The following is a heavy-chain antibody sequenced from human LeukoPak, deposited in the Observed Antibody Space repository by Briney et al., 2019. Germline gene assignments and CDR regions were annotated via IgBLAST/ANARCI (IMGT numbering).Heavy chain of an antibody. CDR3: ARGSYSSTGRFYFDY. CDR1: VGSISSYY. V-gene: IGHV4-4*07. J-gene: IGHJ4*02. Sequence: PSETLSLTWTFSVGSISSYYWSWIRQPAGKGLEWVGRIYTSGTTFYNPSLKSRVTMSVDTSKNQSSLKLNSVTAADSAVYYCARGSYSSTGRFYFDYWGQGTLVTVSS. CDR2: IYTSGTT. D-gene: IGHD6-13*01.